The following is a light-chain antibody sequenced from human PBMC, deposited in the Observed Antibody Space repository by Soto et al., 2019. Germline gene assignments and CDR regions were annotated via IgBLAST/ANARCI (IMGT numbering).Light chain of an antibody. CDR2: DVS. CDR1: SSDVGGYNY. Sequence: QSALTQPASVSGSPGQSIAISCTGTSSDVGGYNYVSWYQLHPDKAPELIIYDVSNRPSGVSNRFSGSKSGNTASLTISGLQPEDEADYYCSSYTSSITRVFGTGTKVTVL. V-gene: IGLV2-14*01. J-gene: IGLJ1*01. CDR3: SSYTSSITRV.